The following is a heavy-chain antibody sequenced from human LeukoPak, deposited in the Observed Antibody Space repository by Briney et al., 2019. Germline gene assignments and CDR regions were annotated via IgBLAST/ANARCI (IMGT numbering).Heavy chain of an antibody. J-gene: IGHJ4*02. V-gene: IGHV3-21*01. CDR1: GFTFSRFS. CDR3: ATSRDGTIFHS. D-gene: IGHD1-7*01. CDR2: ISSSSSYI. Sequence: PGGSLRLSCAASGFTFSRFSMNWVRQAPGKGLEWDSSISSSSSYIYYVDSVKGRFTISRDNAKNSLYLQMNSLRAEDTAVYYCATSRDGTIFHSWGQGTLVTVSS.